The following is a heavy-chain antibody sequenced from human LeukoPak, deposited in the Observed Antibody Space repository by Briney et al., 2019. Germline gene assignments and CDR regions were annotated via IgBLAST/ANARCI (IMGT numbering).Heavy chain of an antibody. CDR1: GGSISSGDYY. D-gene: IGHD3-9*01. V-gene: IGHV4-30-4*01. CDR3: ARVGPDYDILIGYYHGNWFDP. J-gene: IGHJ5*02. CDR2: IYYSGST. Sequence: PSETLSLTCTVSGGSISSGDYYWSWIRQPPGKGLEWIGYIYYSGSTYYNPSLKSRVTISVDTSKNQFSLKLSSVTAADTAVYYCARVGPDYDILIGYYHGNWFDPWGQGTLVTVSS.